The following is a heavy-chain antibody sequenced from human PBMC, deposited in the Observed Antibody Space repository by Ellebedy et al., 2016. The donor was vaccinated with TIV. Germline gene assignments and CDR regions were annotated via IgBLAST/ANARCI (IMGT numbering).Heavy chain of an antibody. Sequence: SETLSLTXTVSGGSISSSSYYWGWIRQPPGKGLEWIGSIYYSGSTYYNPSLKSRVTISVDTSKNQFSLKLSSVTAADTAVYYCARGRGIQLWLRPRGMDVWGQGTTVTVSS. CDR2: IYYSGST. CDR1: GGSISSSSYY. J-gene: IGHJ6*02. CDR3: ARGRGIQLWLRPRGMDV. V-gene: IGHV4-39*07. D-gene: IGHD5-18*01.